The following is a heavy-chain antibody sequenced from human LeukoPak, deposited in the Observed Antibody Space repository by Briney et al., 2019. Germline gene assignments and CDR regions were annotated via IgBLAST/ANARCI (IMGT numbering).Heavy chain of an antibody. CDR2: IYYSGST. J-gene: IGHJ4*02. CDR1: GGSLSSSSSY. CDR3: ARQLGYCSSTSCYADKVDY. Sequence: SETLSLTRTVSGGSLSSSSSYWGWIRQPPGKGLEWIGSIYYSGSTYYNPSLKSRVTISVDTSKNQFSLKLSSVTAADRAVYYCARQLGYCSSTSCYADKVDYWGQGTLVTVSS. V-gene: IGHV4-39*01. D-gene: IGHD2-2*01.